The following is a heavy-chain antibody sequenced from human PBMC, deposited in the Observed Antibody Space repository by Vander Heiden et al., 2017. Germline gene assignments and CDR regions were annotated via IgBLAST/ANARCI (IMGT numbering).Heavy chain of an antibody. D-gene: IGHD3-16*01. CDR2: VSFDGTKK. Sequence: QVQLVESAGGVVQPGRSLRLSCAASGFTFTSYGIHWVRQAPGKGLEWVAVVSFDGTKKFYADSVKGRFTISRDNSKNTLYLQMNSLRAEDTAVYYCAKDLGDGDTIWDYYYYGMDVWGQGTTVTVSS. J-gene: IGHJ6*02. CDR1: GFTFTSYG. V-gene: IGHV3-30*18. CDR3: AKDLGDGDTIWDYYYYGMDV.